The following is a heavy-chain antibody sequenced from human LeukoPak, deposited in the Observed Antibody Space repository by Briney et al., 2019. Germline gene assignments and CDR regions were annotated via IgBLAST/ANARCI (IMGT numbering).Heavy chain of an antibody. CDR1: GFTFSSYS. Sequence: GGSLRLSCAASGFTFSSYSMNWVRQAPGKGLEWVSSISSSSSYIYYADSVKGRFTISRDNAKNSLYLQMNSLRAEDTAVYYCARGRITMVRGASVDYWGQGTLVTVSS. D-gene: IGHD3-10*01. CDR2: ISSSSSYI. CDR3: ARGRITMVRGASVDY. J-gene: IGHJ4*02. V-gene: IGHV3-21*01.